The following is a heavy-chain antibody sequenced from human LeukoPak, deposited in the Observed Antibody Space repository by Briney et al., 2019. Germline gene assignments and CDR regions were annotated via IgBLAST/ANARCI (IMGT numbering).Heavy chain of an antibody. CDR2: ISHSGST. J-gene: IGHJ4*02. V-gene: IGHV4-34*01. D-gene: IGHD5-12*01. Sequence: PSETLSLTCAVYGGSFSGYYWTWLRQPPGKGLELIGEISHSGSTNYNPSLKSRVTISVDTSKNQFPLKLSSVPAADTAVYYCAKDGPGGYDRPLFDYWGQGTLVTVSS. CDR1: GGSFSGYY. CDR3: AKDGPGGYDRPLFDY.